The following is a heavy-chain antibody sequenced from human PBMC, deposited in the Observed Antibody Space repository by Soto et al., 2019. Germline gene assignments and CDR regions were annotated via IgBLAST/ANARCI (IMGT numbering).Heavy chain of an antibody. CDR3: AITLGGYSSGWHAFDI. CDR1: GYSFTSHW. V-gene: IGHV5-51*01. D-gene: IGHD6-25*01. Sequence: PGESLKISCKGSGYSFTSHWIGWVRQMPGKGLEWMGIIYPGDSDTRYSPSFQGQVTISADKSISTAYLQWSSLKASDTAMYYCAITLGGYSSGWHAFDIWGQGTMVTVSS. J-gene: IGHJ3*02. CDR2: IYPGDSDT.